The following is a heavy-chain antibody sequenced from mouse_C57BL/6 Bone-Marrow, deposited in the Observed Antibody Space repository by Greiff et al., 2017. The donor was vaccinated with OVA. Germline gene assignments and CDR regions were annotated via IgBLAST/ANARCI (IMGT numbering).Heavy chain of an antibody. CDR2: IHPNSGST. CDR1: GYTFTSYW. J-gene: IGHJ1*03. CDR3: VRRSDYYYGSYWYFDV. D-gene: IGHD1-1*01. V-gene: IGHV1-64*01. Sequence: VQLQQPGAELVKPGASVKLSCKASGYTFTSYWMHWVKQRPGQGLEWIGMIHPNSGSTNYNEKFKSKATLTVDKSSSTAYMQLSSLTSEDSAVYYCVRRSDYYYGSYWYFDVWGTGTTVTVSS.